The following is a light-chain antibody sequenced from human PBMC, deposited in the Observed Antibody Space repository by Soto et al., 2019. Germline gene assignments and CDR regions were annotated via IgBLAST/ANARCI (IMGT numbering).Light chain of an antibody. Sequence: PGERATLSCRASQSLRSGDLACYQQIPGQAPGLLIYGASSRATDIPARFSGSGSGTEFTLTISSLQSEDFAEYHCQQYNNWPQTFGQGTKVDIK. CDR1: QSLRSGD. J-gene: IGKJ1*01. V-gene: IGKV3-15*01. CDR2: GAS. CDR3: QQYNNWPQT.